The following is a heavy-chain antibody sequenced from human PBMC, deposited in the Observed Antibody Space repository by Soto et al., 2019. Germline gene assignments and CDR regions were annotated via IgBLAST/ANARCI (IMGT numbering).Heavy chain of an antibody. CDR3: ARHVRPPYYYDSSGLYGMDV. D-gene: IGHD3-22*01. CDR2: IYYSGST. J-gene: IGHJ6*02. CDR1: GFSISSSSYY. V-gene: IGHV4-39*01. Sequence: SETLSLTCTFSGFSISSSSYYWGWIRQPPGKGLEWIGSIYYSGSTYYNPSLKSRVTISVDTSKNQFSLKLSSVTAADTAVYYCARHVRPPYYYDSSGLYGMDVWGQGTTVTVSS.